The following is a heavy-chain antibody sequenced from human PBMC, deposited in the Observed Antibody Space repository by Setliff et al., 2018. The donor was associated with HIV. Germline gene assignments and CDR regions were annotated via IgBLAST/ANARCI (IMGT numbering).Heavy chain of an antibody. Sequence: SETLSLTCSVXGGSINSDNYYWGWIRQAPGKGLEWIGSIYYSGTTYYNPSLRGRVTISVDRSRNQFSLTLNSVTAADTATYYCASRGIVVVTMSMPDEFFVHWGHGT. D-gene: IGHD2-21*02. CDR1: GGSINSDNYY. CDR2: IYYSGTT. V-gene: IGHV4-39*01. J-gene: IGHJ1*01. CDR3: ASRGIVVVTMSMPDEFFVH.